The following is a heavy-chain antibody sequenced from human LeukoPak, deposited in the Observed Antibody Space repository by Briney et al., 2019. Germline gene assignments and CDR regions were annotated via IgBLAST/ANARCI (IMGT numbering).Heavy chain of an antibody. CDR3: ARVFYGRYGGFDY. Sequence: SETLSLTCTVSGGSISSYYWSWIRQPPGKGLEWIGYIYYSGSTNYNPSLKSRVTISVDTSKNQFSLKLSSVTAADTAVYYCARVFYGRYGGFDYWGQGTLVTVSS. CDR1: GGSISSYY. J-gene: IGHJ4*02. D-gene: IGHD4-17*01. V-gene: IGHV4-59*01. CDR2: IYYSGST.